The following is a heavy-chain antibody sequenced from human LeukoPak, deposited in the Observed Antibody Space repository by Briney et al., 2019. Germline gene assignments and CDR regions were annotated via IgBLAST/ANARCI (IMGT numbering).Heavy chain of an antibody. D-gene: IGHD3-22*01. Sequence: ASVKVSCKASGYTFTGYYMHWVRQAPGQGLEWMGWINPNSGGTNYAQKFQGRVTMTRDTSISTAYMVLSRLRPDDTAVYYCARGIYDSSDFEYFQHWGQGTLVTVSS. CDR2: INPNSGGT. J-gene: IGHJ1*01. CDR1: GYTFTGYY. CDR3: ARGIYDSSDFEYFQH. V-gene: IGHV1-2*02.